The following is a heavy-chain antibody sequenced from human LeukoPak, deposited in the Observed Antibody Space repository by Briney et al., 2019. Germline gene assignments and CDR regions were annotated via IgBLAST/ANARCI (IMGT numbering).Heavy chain of an antibody. D-gene: IGHD4-17*01. CDR2: ISSGSNTI. CDR1: GFTFSDYY. J-gene: IGHJ4*02. V-gene: IGHV3-11*04. Sequence: GGSLRLSCAASGFTFSDYYMSWIRQAPGKGLEWVSYISSGSNTIYYADSVKGRFTISRDNAKNSLYLQMNSLRAEDTAVYYCARDLYGDYALDYWGQGTLVTVSS. CDR3: ARDLYGDYALDY.